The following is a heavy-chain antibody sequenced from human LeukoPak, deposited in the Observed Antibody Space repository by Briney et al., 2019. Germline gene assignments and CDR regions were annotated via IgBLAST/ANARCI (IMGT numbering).Heavy chain of an antibody. J-gene: IGHJ4*02. Sequence: GGSLRLSCAASGFTFRDAWMTWVRQAPGKGLEWVGRIRSRSDGGTADYATAVKGRFTISRDDSTNTLYLETSSLKTEDTAVYYCAKEGSMVRGVIKDKASGIFDYWGQGTLVTVSS. CDR2: IRSRSDGGTA. CDR3: AKEGSMVRGVIKDKASGIFDY. D-gene: IGHD3-10*01. V-gene: IGHV3-15*01. CDR1: GFTFRDAW.